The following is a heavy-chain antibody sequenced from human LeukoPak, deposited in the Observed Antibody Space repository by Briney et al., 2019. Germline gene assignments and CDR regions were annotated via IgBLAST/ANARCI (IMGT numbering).Heavy chain of an antibody. CDR3: ARGGSSGLDYFDY. V-gene: IGHV4-38-2*02. CDR1: GYSISSGYY. D-gene: IGHD3-22*01. CDR2: IYHSGST. J-gene: IGHJ4*02. Sequence: SETPSLTCTVSGYSISSGYYWGWIRQPPEKGLEWIGSIYHSGSTYYNPSLKSRVTISVDTSKNQFSLKMSSVTAADTAVYYCARGGSSGLDYFDYWGQGTLVTVSS.